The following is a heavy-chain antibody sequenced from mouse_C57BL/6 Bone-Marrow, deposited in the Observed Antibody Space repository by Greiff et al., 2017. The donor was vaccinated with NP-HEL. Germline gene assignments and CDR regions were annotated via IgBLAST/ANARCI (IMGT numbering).Heavy chain of an antibody. D-gene: IGHD1-1*01. Sequence: DVKLQESGAELVKPGASVKLSCTASGFNITDYYMHWVKQRTEQGLEWIGRIDPEDGDTKYAPNFQGKATITADTSSNTAYLQLSSLTSEDTAVYYCAPLTVVKCYFDYWGQGTTLTVSS. CDR2: IDPEDGDT. CDR1: GFNITDYY. CDR3: APLTVVKCYFDY. J-gene: IGHJ2*01. V-gene: IGHV14-2*01.